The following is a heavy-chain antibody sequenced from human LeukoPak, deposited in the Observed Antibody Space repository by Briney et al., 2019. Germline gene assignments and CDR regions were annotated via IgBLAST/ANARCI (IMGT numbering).Heavy chain of an antibody. J-gene: IGHJ3*02. D-gene: IGHD2-2*01. CDR3: ARRSCYEPDDAFDI. CDR2: ISAYKGNT. CDR1: GYTFTSYG. V-gene: IGHV1-18*01. Sequence: GASVKVSCKASGYTFTSYGISWVRQAPGQGLEWMGWISAYKGNTNYAQKLQGRVTMTTDTSTSTAYMELRSLRSDDTAVYYCARRSCYEPDDAFDIWGQGTMVTVSS.